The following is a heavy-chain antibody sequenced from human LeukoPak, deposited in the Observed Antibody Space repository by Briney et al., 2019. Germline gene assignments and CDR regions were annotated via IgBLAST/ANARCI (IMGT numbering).Heavy chain of an antibody. V-gene: IGHV1-69*13. CDR1: GGTFSSYA. J-gene: IGHJ6*03. Sequence: ASVKVSCKASGGTFSSYAISWVRQAPGQGPEWMGGIIPIFGTANYAQKFQGRVTITADESTSTAYMELSSLRSEDTAVYYCARVFGSGEPHMDVWGKGTTVTISS. CDR2: IIPIFGTA. D-gene: IGHD3-10*01. CDR3: ARVFGSGEPHMDV.